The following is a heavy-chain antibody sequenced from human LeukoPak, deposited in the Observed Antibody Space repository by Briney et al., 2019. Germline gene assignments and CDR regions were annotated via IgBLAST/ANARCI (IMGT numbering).Heavy chain of an antibody. CDR1: GYTFTSYG. CDR3: ARDNFGSSWSNTYYYYYYGMDV. J-gene: IGHJ6*02. V-gene: IGHV1-18*01. D-gene: IGHD6-13*01. Sequence: GASVKVSCKASGYTFTSYGISWVRQAPEQGLEWMGWISAYNGNTNYAQKLQGRVTMTTDTSTSTAYMELRSLRSDDTAVYYCARDNFGSSWSNTYYYYYYGMDVWGQGTTVTVSS. CDR2: ISAYNGNT.